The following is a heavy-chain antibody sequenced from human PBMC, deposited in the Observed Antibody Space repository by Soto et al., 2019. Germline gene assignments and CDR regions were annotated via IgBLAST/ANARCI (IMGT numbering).Heavy chain of an antibody. V-gene: IGHV6-1*01. CDR2: TYYRSKWYN. D-gene: IGHD3-3*01. J-gene: IGHJ6*02. Sequence: SQTLSLTCAISGDSVSSNSAAWNWIRQSPSRGLEWLGRTYYRSKWYNDYAVSVKSRITINPDTSKNQFSLQLNSVTPEDTAVYYCARDGRVRDRYDFWRHGMDVWGQGTTVTVSS. CDR3: ARDGRVRDRYDFWRHGMDV. CDR1: GDSVSSNSAA.